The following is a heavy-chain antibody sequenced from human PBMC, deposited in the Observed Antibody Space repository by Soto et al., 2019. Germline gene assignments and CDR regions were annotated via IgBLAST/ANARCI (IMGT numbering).Heavy chain of an antibody. D-gene: IGHD5-12*01. Sequence: QVQLVESGGGLVRPGESLRLSCAASEFTFSDYYMSWIRQAPGKGLEWVSYISSSGNTIYYADSVKGRFTISRDNAKNSLYLQMNSLRAEDTAVYYCARRYSGGRAFDIGGQVTMVTVSS. CDR1: EFTFSDYY. CDR2: ISSSGNTI. J-gene: IGHJ3*02. CDR3: ARRYSGGRAFDI. V-gene: IGHV3-11*01.